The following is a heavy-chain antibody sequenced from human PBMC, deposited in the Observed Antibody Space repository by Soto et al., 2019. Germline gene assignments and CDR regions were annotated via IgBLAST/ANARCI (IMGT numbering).Heavy chain of an antibody. D-gene: IGHD2-21*02. CDR2: MYNSGST. CDR1: GGSISGYY. V-gene: IGHV4-59*01. CDR3: ARDLWGYCGTNCYPLDV. Sequence: SETLSLTCTVSGGSISGYYWSWIRRPPWKGLEWIGYMYNSGSTVYNPPFKSRVTISVDTYKNQFSLKLSSVTAADTAIYYCARDLWGYCGTNCYPLDVWGQGTTVT. J-gene: IGHJ6*02.